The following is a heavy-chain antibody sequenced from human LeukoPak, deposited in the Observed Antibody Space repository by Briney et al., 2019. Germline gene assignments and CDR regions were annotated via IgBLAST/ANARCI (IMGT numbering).Heavy chain of an antibody. J-gene: IGHJ3*02. D-gene: IGHD4-17*01. CDR2: ISSSGSPI. CDR3: ARGRGDYYAFDM. CDR1: GFTFNNYE. V-gene: IGHV3-48*03. Sequence: PGGSLRLSCAASGFTFNNYEMNWVRQAPGKGLEWVSYISSSGSPIYYADSVKGRFTISRDNAKNSLYLQMNSLRAEDTAVYYCARGRGDYYAFDMWGQGTMVTVSS.